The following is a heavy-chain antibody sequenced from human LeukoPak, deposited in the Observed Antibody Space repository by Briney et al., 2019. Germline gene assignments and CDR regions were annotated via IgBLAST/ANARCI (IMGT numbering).Heavy chain of an antibody. CDR3: ARARGVDY. J-gene: IGHJ4*02. CDR2: ISSTSNTI. Sequence: GGSLRLSCAASGFTFSSHTMNWVRQAPGKGLEWVSSISSTSNTIYYADSVKGRFTISRDNAKNLLYLQMNSLRDEDTAVYYCARARGVDYWGQGTLVTVAS. CDR1: GFTFSSHT. V-gene: IGHV3-48*02.